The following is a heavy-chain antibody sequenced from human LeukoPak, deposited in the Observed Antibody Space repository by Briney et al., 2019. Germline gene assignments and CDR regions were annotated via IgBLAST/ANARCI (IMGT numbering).Heavy chain of an antibody. J-gene: IGHJ4*02. CDR3: ARSLHGGYDSSGYYYFDY. CDR1: GGTFSSYA. Sequence: SVKVSCKASGGTFSSYAISWVRQAPGQGLEWMGEIIPIFGTANYAQKFQGRVTITADESTSTAYMELSSLRSEDTAVYYCARSLHGGYDSSGYYYFDYWGQGTLVTVSS. CDR2: IIPIFGTA. V-gene: IGHV1-69*01. D-gene: IGHD3-22*01.